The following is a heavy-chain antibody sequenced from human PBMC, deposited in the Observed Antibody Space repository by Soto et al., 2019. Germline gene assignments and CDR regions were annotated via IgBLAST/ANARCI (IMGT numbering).Heavy chain of an antibody. CDR2: VIPMAGTT. V-gene: IGHV1-69*13. CDR1: GGSFNNNA. Sequence: SVKVSCKASGGSFNNNAISWLRQAPGQGLEWMGVVIPMAGTTNYAPRFQGRVTFTADASTSTAYMDLTSLRSDDTAVYYCAKDVLWAGGYSAAYYFDSWGQGTLVTVSS. J-gene: IGHJ4*02. D-gene: IGHD2-21*02. CDR3: AKDVLWAGGYSAAYYFDS.